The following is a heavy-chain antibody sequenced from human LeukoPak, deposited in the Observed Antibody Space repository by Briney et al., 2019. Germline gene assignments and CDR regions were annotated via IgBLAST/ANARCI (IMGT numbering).Heavy chain of an antibody. CDR1: GGSISSGGYY. J-gene: IGHJ4*02. Sequence: SETLSLTCTVSGGSISSGGYYWSWIRQHPGKGLEWIGYIYYSGSTYYNPSLKSRVTISVDTAKNQFSLKLSSVTAADTAVYYCARGAKRDYFDYWGQGTLVTVSS. V-gene: IGHV4-31*03. CDR3: ARGAKRDYFDY. CDR2: IYYSGST.